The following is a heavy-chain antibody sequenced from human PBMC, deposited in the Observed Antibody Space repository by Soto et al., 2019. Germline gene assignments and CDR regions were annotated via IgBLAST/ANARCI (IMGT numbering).Heavy chain of an antibody. Sequence: QVQLQQWGAGLLKPSETLSLTCAVYGGSFSGYYWSWIRQPPGKGLEWIGEINHSGSTNYNPSLNSPVTISVDTSKNEFSLKLSSVTAADTAVYYWAGSGYWGVGYGMDVWGQGTTVTVSS. CDR2: INHSGST. CDR1: GGSFSGYY. CDR3: AGSGYWGVGYGMDV. V-gene: IGHV4-34*01. J-gene: IGHJ6*02. D-gene: IGHD6-25*01.